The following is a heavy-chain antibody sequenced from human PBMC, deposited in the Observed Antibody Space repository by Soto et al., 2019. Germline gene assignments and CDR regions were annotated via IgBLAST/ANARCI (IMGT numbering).Heavy chain of an antibody. CDR2: ISGSGGST. Sequence: EVPLLESGGGLVQPGGSLRLSCAASGFTFSSYAMSWVRQAPGKGLEWVSAISGSGGSTYYADSVKGRFTISRDNSKNTLYLQMNSLRAEDTAVYYCATGTLGYCSSTSCLDYWGQGTLVTVSS. D-gene: IGHD2-2*01. CDR3: ATGTLGYCSSTSCLDY. J-gene: IGHJ4*02. CDR1: GFTFSSYA. V-gene: IGHV3-23*01.